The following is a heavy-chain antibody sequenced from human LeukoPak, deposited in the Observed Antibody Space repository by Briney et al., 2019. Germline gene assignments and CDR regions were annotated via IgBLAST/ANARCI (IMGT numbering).Heavy chain of an antibody. CDR2: ITPYSGNT. J-gene: IGHJ4*02. CDR3: AREGSNGSYNDY. D-gene: IGHD1-26*01. CDR1: GYTFTRYD. V-gene: IGHV1-18*01. Sequence: ASVKVSCKASGYTFTRYDITWVRQAPGQGLEWMGWITPYSGNTKSTQKLQGRVTMTTDTSTSTVYMELRSLTSDDTAIYFCAREGSNGSYNDYWGQGTLVTVSS.